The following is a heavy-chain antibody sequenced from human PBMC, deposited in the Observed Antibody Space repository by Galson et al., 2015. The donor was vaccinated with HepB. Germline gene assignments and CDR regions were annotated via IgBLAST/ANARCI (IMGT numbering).Heavy chain of an antibody. CDR2: ISGSDDST. CDR1: EFPFTTYA. J-gene: IGHJ4*02. Sequence: SLRLSCAASEFPFTTYAMSWVRQAPGKGLEWVSAISGSDDSTYYADSVKGRFTISRDSSKNTLYLQMNSLRAEDTAVYYCAKHLYCSTTSCSFDCWGQGTLVTVSS. CDR3: AKHLYCSTTSCSFDC. D-gene: IGHD2-2*01. V-gene: IGHV3-23*01.